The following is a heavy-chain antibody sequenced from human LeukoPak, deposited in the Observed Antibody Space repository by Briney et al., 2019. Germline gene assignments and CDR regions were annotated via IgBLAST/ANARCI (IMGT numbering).Heavy chain of an antibody. CDR2: IYYSGST. CDR1: GGSISIKD. Sequence: SETLSLTCTVSGGSISIKDGSWIRKPPGKGLEWIGYIYYSGSTNYNPSLKRRVTISIDTYKNQVSLKLSSVTAADTAVYYCARAHSSSWYRYFDYWGQGTLVTVSS. V-gene: IGHV4-59*01. CDR3: ARAHSSSWYRYFDY. J-gene: IGHJ4*02. D-gene: IGHD6-13*01.